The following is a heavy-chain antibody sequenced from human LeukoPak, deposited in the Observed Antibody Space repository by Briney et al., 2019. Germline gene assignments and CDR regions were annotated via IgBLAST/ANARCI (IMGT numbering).Heavy chain of an antibody. CDR1: GGSISSYY. CDR2: IYYSGST. J-gene: IGHJ4*02. D-gene: IGHD4-11*01. CDR3: ARAGYSNYDLDY. V-gene: IGHV4-59*01. Sequence: SETLSLTCTVSGGSISSYYWTWIRQPPGKGLEWLGYIYYSGSTYYNPSLKSRVTISVDTSKNQFSLKMSSVTAADTAVYYCARAGYSNYDLDYWGQGTLVTVSS.